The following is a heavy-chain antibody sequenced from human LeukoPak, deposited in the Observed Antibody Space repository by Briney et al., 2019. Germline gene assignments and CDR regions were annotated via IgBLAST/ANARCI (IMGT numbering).Heavy chain of an antibody. D-gene: IGHD5-12*01. Sequence: ASVKVSCKASGYTLTGYYMHWVRQAPGQGLEWMGWINPNSGGTNYAQKFQGRVTMTRDTSISTAYMELSRLRSDDTAVYYCARVSGYRNYYYMDVWGKGTTVTVSS. V-gene: IGHV1-2*02. CDR3: ARVSGYRNYYYMDV. J-gene: IGHJ6*03. CDR1: GYTLTGYY. CDR2: INPNSGGT.